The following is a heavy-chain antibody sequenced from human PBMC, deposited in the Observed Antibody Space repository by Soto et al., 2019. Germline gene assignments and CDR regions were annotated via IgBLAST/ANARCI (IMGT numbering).Heavy chain of an antibody. CDR2: ISYDGSNK. D-gene: IGHD6-13*01. CDR1: GFTFSSYG. Sequence: QVQLVESGGGVVQPGRSLRLSCAASGFTFSSYGMHWVRQAPGKGLEWVAVISYDGSNKYYPDSVKGRFTISRDNSKNTLYLQMNSLRAEDTAVDYCAKDRGEQLAFDYWGQGTLVTVSS. J-gene: IGHJ4*02. V-gene: IGHV3-30*18. CDR3: AKDRGEQLAFDY.